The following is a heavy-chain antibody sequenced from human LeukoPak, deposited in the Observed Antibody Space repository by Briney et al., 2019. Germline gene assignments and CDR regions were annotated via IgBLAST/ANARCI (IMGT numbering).Heavy chain of an antibody. CDR3: AGSTLWSGIFQY. V-gene: IGHV3-48*04. J-gene: IGHJ1*01. CDR2: ISSDGATT. Sequence: PGGSLRLSCAASGFTSSSYSMTWVRQAPGEGLQWVSYISSDGATTYYADSVKGRFIISRDNAKNSLFLQINSLRAEDTAVYYCAGSTLWSGIFQYWGQGTLVTVSS. CDR1: GFTSSSYS. D-gene: IGHD3-3*01.